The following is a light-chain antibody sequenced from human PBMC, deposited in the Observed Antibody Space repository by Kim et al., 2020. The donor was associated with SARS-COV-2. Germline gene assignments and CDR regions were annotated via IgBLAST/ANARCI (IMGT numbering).Light chain of an antibody. V-gene: IGLV2-14*03. CDR3: SSFTTSSALI. CDR1: SGDVGGHNY. J-gene: IGLJ2*01. Sequence: GQSIIISCTGTSGDVGGHNYVSWYQQHPGKVPKLIIYDVTNRPSGVSDRFSASKSDNTASLTISGLQTEDEADYYYSSFTTSSALIFGGGTQLTVL. CDR2: DVT.